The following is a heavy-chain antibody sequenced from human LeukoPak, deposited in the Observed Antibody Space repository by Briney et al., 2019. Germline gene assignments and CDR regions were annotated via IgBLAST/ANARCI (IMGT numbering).Heavy chain of an antibody. J-gene: IGHJ5*02. CDR3: ASLGYCSSTSCNRGPNNWFDP. CDR1: GFTFSSYG. V-gene: IGHV3-23*01. Sequence: GGSLRLSCAASGFTFSSYGMSWVRQAPGKGLEWVSAISGSGGSTYYADSVKGRFTISRDNSKNTLYLQMNSLRAEDTAVYYCASLGYCSSTSCNRGPNNWFDPWGQGTLVTVSS. D-gene: IGHD2-2*02. CDR2: ISGSGGST.